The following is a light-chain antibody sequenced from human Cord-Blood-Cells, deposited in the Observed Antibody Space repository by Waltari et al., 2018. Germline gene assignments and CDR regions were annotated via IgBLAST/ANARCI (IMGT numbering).Light chain of an antibody. CDR3: QQYGSSPIT. CDR2: GAS. J-gene: IGKJ5*01. V-gene: IGKV3-20*01. CDR1: QSVSSSY. Sequence: EIVLTQSPGTLSLSPGERATLSCRASQSVSSSYLAWYEQKPCQSPRLLIYGASSRATGIPDRFSGSGSGTDFTLTISRLEPEDFAVYYCQQYGSSPITFGQGTRLEIK.